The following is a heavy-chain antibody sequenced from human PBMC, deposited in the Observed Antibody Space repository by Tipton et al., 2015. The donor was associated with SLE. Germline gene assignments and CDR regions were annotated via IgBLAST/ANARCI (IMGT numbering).Heavy chain of an antibody. Sequence: TLSLTCAVSGYSISSGYYWGWIRQPPGKGLEWIGSIYHSGSTNYNPSLKSRVTISVDTSKNQFSLKLSSVTAADTAVYYCASAPQAARNAFDIWGQGTMVSVSS. D-gene: IGHD6-6*01. CDR1: GYSISSGYY. CDR3: ASAPQAARNAFDI. V-gene: IGHV4-38-2*01. CDR2: IYHSGST. J-gene: IGHJ3*02.